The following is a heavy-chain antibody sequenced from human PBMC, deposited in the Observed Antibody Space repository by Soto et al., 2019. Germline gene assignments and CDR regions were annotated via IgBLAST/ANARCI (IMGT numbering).Heavy chain of an antibody. J-gene: IGHJ6*02. CDR3: AGGYIVLVPAAMAYYYYGMDV. Sequence: QVQLVQSGAEVKKPGSSVKVSCKASGGTFSSYAISWVRQAPGQGLEWMGGIIPIFGTANYAQKFQGRVTTTADESTSTAYMELSSLRSEDTAVYYCAGGYIVLVPAAMAYYYYGMDVWGQGTTVTVSS. D-gene: IGHD2-2*01. V-gene: IGHV1-69*12. CDR1: GGTFSSYA. CDR2: IIPIFGTA.